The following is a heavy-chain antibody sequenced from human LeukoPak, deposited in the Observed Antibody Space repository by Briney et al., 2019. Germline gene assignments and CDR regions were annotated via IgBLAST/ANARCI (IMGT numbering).Heavy chain of an antibody. V-gene: IGHV5-51*01. J-gene: IGHJ4*02. CDR1: GYSFTNFG. Sequence: GESLKISCLASGYSFTNFGIGWVRQVPGKGLEWMGMIYLRDSDTRYSPSFQGQVTISADKSISTAYLQWSSLKASDSAMYYCARPRGYIAYQAFDYWGQGTLDTVSS. D-gene: IGHD5-12*01. CDR2: IYLRDSDT. CDR3: ARPRGYIAYQAFDY.